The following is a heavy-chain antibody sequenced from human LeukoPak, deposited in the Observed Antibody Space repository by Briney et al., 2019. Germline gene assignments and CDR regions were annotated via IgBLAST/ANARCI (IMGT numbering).Heavy chain of an antibody. CDR3: AREGTTRHNYYGMDV. CDR2: IYHSGST. Sequence: PSGTLSLTCAVSGGSISSSNWWSWVRQPPGKGLEWIGEIYHSGSTNYNPSLKSRVTISVDKSKNQFSLKLSSVTASDTAVYYCAREGTTRHNYYGMDVWGQGTTVTVSS. D-gene: IGHD1-1*01. J-gene: IGHJ6*02. CDR1: GGSISSSNW. V-gene: IGHV4-4*02.